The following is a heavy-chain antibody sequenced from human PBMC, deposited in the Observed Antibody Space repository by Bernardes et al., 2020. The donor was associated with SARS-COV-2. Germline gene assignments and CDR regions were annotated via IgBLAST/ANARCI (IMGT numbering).Heavy chain of an antibody. J-gene: IGHJ5*02. D-gene: IGHD3-22*01. CDR3: ARLPSSYDSSGYLSWFDP. CDR2: IFYSGST. Sequence: SETLSLTCTVSGGSISSNNDYWGWIRQPPGTGLEWIGSIFYSGSTYYNPSLRSRVTISVDTSKTQFSLKLSSVTAADTALYYCARLPSSYDSSGYLSWFDPWGQGTLVTVSS. V-gene: IGHV4-39*01. CDR1: GGSISSNNDY.